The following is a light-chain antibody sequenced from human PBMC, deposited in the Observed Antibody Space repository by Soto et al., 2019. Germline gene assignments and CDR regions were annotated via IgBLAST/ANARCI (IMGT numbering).Light chain of an antibody. J-gene: IGKJ1*01. Sequence: ASQIVNTNVAWYQQRPGQAPRLLSSAASTSPTGLSAKLSGRGSGTNFTLNVKSVESEDVAVYYCQQYNNWPRTFGQGTKVDIK. V-gene: IGKV3-15*01. CDR3: QQYNNWPRT. CDR1: QIVNTN. CDR2: AAS.